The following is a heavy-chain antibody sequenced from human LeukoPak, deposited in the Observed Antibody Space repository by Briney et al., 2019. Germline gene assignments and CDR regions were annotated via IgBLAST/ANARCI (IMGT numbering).Heavy chain of an antibody. CDR1: GFSFSSDS. CDR2: ISSSSYI. Sequence: GGSLRLSCAASGFSFSSDSMNWVRQAPGKGLEWVSSISSSSYIYYADSVKGRFTISRDNAKNSLYLQMNSLRAEDTAVYYCAREGYPERYFDYWGQGTLVTVSS. V-gene: IGHV3-21*01. CDR3: AREGYPERYFDY. J-gene: IGHJ4*02. D-gene: IGHD2-15*01.